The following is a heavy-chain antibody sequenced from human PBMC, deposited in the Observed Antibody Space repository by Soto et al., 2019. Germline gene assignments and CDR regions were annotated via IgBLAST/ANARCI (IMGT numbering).Heavy chain of an antibody. V-gene: IGHV1-69*13. CDR2: FIPIFGTS. CDR1: GYTFTSFG. D-gene: IGHD2-21*02. J-gene: IGHJ3*02. CDR3: ASLVVVVTRGSFDI. Sequence: GASVKVSCKTSGYTFTSFGISWVRQAPGQGLEWMGGFIPIFGTSNYAQKFQGRVTITADESTSTANMELSSLRSEDTAVYYCASLVVVVTRGSFDIWGQGTMVTVSS.